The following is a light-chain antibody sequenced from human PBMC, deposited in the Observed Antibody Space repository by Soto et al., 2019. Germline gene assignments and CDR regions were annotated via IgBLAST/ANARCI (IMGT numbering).Light chain of an antibody. J-gene: IGLJ1*01. CDR3: SSYAGSNNFV. CDR1: SSDVGGYNY. Sequence: LTQPPSASGSPGQSVTISCTGTSSDVGGYNYVSWYQQHPGKAPKLMIYEVSERPSGVPDRFSGSKSSNTASLTVSGLQAEDEADYYCSSYAGSNNFVFGTGTKATVL. V-gene: IGLV2-8*01. CDR2: EVS.